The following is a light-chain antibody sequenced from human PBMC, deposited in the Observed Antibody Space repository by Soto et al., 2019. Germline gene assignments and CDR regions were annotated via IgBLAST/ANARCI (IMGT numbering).Light chain of an antibody. V-gene: IGKV1-5*03. CDR2: KAS. CDR3: QQYHFSPET. CDR1: QTISSW. J-gene: IGKJ1*01. Sequence: DIQMTQSPSTLSGSVGDRVTITCRASQTISSWLAWYQQKPGKAPKLLIYKASTLKSGVPSRFSGSGSGTEFTLTISRLEREDFAVYFCQQYHFSPETFGPGTRVEIK.